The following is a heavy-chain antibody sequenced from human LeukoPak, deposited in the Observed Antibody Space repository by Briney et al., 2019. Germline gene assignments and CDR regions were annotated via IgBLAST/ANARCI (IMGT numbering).Heavy chain of an antibody. V-gene: IGHV3-7*01. CDR3: ARDGYCSGGSCYGLAEYFQH. Sequence: GGSLRLSCAASGFTFSSYWMSWVRQAPGKGLEWVANIKQDGSEKYNVDSVKGRFTISRDNAKNSLYLQMNSLRAEDTAVYYCARDGYCSGGSCYGLAEYFQHWGQGTLVTVSS. D-gene: IGHD2-15*01. CDR1: GFTFSSYW. J-gene: IGHJ1*01. CDR2: IKQDGSEK.